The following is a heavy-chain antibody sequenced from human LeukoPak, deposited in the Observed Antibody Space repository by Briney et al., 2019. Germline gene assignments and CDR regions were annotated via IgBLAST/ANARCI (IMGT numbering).Heavy chain of an antibody. D-gene: IGHD4/OR15-4a*01. CDR2: IYYSGTT. CDR1: GGSIGHYY. Sequence: SETLSLTCTVSGGSIGHYYWSWIRQPPGKGLEWIGYIYYSGTTNYNPSLKSRVTISVDTSKNQFSLKLSSVTASDTAVYYCAREDPQTKVPEGMDVWGQGTTVTVSS. J-gene: IGHJ6*02. V-gene: IGHV4-59*01. CDR3: AREDPQTKVPEGMDV.